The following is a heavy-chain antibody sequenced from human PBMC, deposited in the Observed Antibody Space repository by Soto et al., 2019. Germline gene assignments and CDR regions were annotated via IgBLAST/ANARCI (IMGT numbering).Heavy chain of an antibody. CDR1: GGSIRSYH. D-gene: IGHD3-3*01. V-gene: IGHV4-59*08. Sequence: SETLSLTCTVSGGSIRSYHWSWIRQSPGKGLEWIGYTSNSAPTIYNPSLKSRVTISADTSKNQFSLRLSSVTAADTAVYFCARLFRDVYNAVEYWGQGTQVTVSS. J-gene: IGHJ4*02. CDR2: TSNSAPT. CDR3: ARLFRDVYNAVEY.